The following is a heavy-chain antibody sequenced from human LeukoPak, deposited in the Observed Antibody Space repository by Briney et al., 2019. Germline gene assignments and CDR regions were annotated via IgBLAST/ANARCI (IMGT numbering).Heavy chain of an antibody. D-gene: IGHD6-13*01. J-gene: IGHJ3*02. Sequence: GGSLRLSCAASGFTFSSYSMNWVRQAPGKGLEWVSSISSSSSYIYYADSVKGRFTISRDNAKNSLYLQMNSLRAEDTAVYYCAREIPGIAKKAFDIWGQGTMVTVSS. CDR1: GFTFSSYS. V-gene: IGHV3-21*01. CDR2: ISSSSSYI. CDR3: AREIPGIAKKAFDI.